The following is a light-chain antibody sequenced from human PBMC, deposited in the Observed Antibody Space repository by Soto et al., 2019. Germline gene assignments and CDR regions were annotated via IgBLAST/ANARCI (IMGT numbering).Light chain of an antibody. V-gene: IGKV1-12*01. CDR2: GAS. Sequence: DIQITQSPSSVSASVGDRVTVTCRASQNVSTWLTWYQQTPGKAPNLLIYGASTLPRGVPSRFSGSGSGTEFTLTISSLQPEDFAIYFCQQGSRFPFTFGPGTRVDFK. J-gene: IGKJ3*01. CDR1: QNVSTW. CDR3: QQGSRFPFT.